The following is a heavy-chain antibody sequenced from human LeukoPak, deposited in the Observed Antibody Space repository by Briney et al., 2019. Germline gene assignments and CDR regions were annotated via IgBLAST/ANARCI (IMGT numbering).Heavy chain of an antibody. CDR3: AKRYGSYLFLDY. V-gene: IGHV3-30*02. Sequence: GGSLRLSCAASGFTFSSYGMHWVRQAPGKGLEWAAFIRYDGSNKYYADSVKGRFTISRDNSKNTLYLQMNSLRAEDTAVYYCAKRYGSYLFLDYWGQGTLVTVSS. J-gene: IGHJ4*02. CDR1: GFTFSSYG. D-gene: IGHD1-26*01. CDR2: IRYDGSNK.